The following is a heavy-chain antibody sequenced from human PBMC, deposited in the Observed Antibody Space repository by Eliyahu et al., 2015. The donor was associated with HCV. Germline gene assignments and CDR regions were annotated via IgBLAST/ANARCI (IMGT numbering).Heavy chain of an antibody. CDR2: IYGSGDVT. V-gene: IGHV3-23*01. D-gene: IGHD1-1*01. CDR3: AKGDVETPGTPYYFDY. J-gene: IGHJ4*02. Sequence: EVQLLESGGDLIQPGGSLRLSCAASGFTFRTYAMGWVRQAPGKGLERVSAIYGSGDVTYYADSVKGRFTISRDNSKNTLFLQMDSLRAEDTAIYYCAKGDVETPGTPYYFDYWGQGTLVTVSS. CDR1: GFTFRTYA.